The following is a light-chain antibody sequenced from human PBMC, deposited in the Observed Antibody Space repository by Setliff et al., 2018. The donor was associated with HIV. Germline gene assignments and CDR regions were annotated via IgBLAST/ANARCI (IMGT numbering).Light chain of an antibody. V-gene: IGLV2-14*03. CDR3: NSYTTRSPLGV. CDR2: DAS. CDR1: SSDVGGYNY. J-gene: IGLJ3*02. Sequence: ALTQPASVSGSPGQSVTISCTGTSSDVGGYNYVAWYQQHPGKAPKLIMFDASNRPSGVSNRFSGSKSGNTASLTISGLQVEDEADYYCNSYTTRSPLGVFSRGTKVTVL.